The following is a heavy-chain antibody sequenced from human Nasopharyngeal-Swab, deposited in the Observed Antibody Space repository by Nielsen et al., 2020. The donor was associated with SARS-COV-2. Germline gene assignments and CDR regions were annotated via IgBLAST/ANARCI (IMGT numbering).Heavy chain of an antibody. CDR2: IYYSGST. V-gene: IGHV4-31*03. D-gene: IGHD3-10*01. Sequence: SETLSLTCTVSGGSISSGRYYWSWIRQHPGKGLAWIGYIYYSGSTYYNPSLKSRVTISVDTSKNQFSLKLSSVTAADTSEYYCARERGRGGIWNYYYYYMDVWGKGTTVTVSS. J-gene: IGHJ6*03. CDR1: GGSISSGRYY. CDR3: ARERGRGGIWNYYYYYMDV.